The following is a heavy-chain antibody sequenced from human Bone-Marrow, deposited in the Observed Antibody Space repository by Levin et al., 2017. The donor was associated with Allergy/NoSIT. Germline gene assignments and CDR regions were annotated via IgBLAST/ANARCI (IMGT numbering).Heavy chain of an antibody. CDR3: GRDRKVFSGPLYYYGMDA. CDR2: ISDDGGKT. CDR1: GFDFSTFG. V-gene: IGHV3-30*03. J-gene: IGHJ6*02. D-gene: IGHD6-19*01. Sequence: TGGSLRLSCDASGFDFSTFGMHWVRQAPGKGPEWVAAISDDGGKTFYADTMKGRFTITRDNPTNTLYLQMDSLRPEDTAVYYCGRDRKVFSGPLYYYGMDAWGQGTTVTVSS.